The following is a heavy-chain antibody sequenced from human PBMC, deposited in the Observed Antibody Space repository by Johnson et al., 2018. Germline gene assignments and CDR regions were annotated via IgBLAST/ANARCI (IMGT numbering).Heavy chain of an antibody. CDR2: ITSTSSTI. CDR3: AKEPQFYYMDV. J-gene: IGHJ6*03. CDR1: GFTFSDYY. Sequence: VQLLETGGGLVKPGGSLRLSCAASGFTFSDYYMSWIRQAPGKGLEWVSYITSTSSTIYYADSVKGRFIISRDNAKNTLYLQMNSLRAEDTAVYYCAKEPQFYYMDVWGKGTTVTVSS. D-gene: IGHD5-24*01. V-gene: IGHV3-11*01.